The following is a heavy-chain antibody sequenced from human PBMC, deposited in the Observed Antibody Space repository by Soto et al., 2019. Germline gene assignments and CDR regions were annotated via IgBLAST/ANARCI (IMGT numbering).Heavy chain of an antibody. Sequence: SVKVSRKASGGTFSSYAISWVRQAPGQGLEWMGGIIPIFGTANYAQKFQGRVTITADESTSTAYMELSSLRSEDTAVYYCARDKNLGAPSYYGMDVWGQGTTVTVSS. CDR3: ARDKNLGAPSYYGMDV. CDR2: IIPIFGTA. J-gene: IGHJ6*02. V-gene: IGHV1-69*13. CDR1: GGTFSSYA. D-gene: IGHD1-26*01.